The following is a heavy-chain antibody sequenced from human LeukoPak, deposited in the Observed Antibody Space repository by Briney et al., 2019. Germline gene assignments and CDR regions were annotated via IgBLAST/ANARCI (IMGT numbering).Heavy chain of an antibody. Sequence: GGSLRLSCAASGFTFSSYWMHWVRQAPGKGLVWVSRINSDGSSTSYADSVKGRFTISRDNAKNTLYLQMNSLRAEDTAVYYCAKEQYYDILTGYHGFPPNYYGMDVWGQGTTVTVSS. V-gene: IGHV3-74*01. J-gene: IGHJ6*02. CDR3: AKEQYYDILTGYHGFPPNYYGMDV. D-gene: IGHD3-9*01. CDR1: GFTFSSYW. CDR2: INSDGSST.